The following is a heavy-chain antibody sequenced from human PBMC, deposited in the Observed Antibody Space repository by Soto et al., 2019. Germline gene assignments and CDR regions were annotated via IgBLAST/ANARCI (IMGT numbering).Heavy chain of an antibody. D-gene: IGHD3-10*01. CDR2: IFHDGTA. CDR3: ARLVYDTRLNYMYFDF. Sequence: SETLSLTCAVSGVSISSGNWWTWVRQTPQRGLEYIGEIFHDGTANYYPSFERRVAIAVDTSKNQFSLKLTSVTAADTAIYFCARLVYDTRLNYMYFDFWGQGALVTVSS. V-gene: IGHV4-4*02. CDR1: GVSISSGNW. J-gene: IGHJ4*02.